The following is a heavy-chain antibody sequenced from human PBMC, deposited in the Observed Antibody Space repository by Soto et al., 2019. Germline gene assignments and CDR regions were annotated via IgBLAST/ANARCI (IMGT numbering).Heavy chain of an antibody. D-gene: IGHD5-18*01. J-gene: IGHJ3*02. CDR2: IYYSGST. CDR1: GGSISSGGYY. Sequence: PSETLSLTCTVSGGSISSGGYYWSWIRQHPXKGLEWIGYIYYSGSTYYNPSLKSRVTISVDTSKNQFSLKLSSVTAADTAVYYCASKVRRGYSYGPDDAFDIWGQGTMVT. V-gene: IGHV4-31*03. CDR3: ASKVRRGYSYGPDDAFDI.